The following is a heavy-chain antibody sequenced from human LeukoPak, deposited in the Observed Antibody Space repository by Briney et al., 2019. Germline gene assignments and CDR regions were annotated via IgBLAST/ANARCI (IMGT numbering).Heavy chain of an antibody. Sequence: PGGSLRLSCAASGFTFSSYWMHWVRQAPGKGLVWVSRINSDGSSTGYADSVKGRFTISRDNAKNTLYLQMNSLRAEDTAVYYCARGKRGSAFDYWGQGTLVTVSS. V-gene: IGHV3-74*01. CDR3: ARGKRGSAFDY. CDR1: GFTFSSYW. D-gene: IGHD6-19*01. CDR2: INSDGSST. J-gene: IGHJ4*02.